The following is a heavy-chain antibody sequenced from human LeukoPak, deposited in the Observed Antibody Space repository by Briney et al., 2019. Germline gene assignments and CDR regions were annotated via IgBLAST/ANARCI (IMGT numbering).Heavy chain of an antibody. Sequence: GGSLRLSCAASGFTFSSYAMSWVRQAPGKGLEWVSAISGSGGSTYYADSVKGRFTISRDNSKNTLYLQMNSLRAEDTAVYYCAKTYSDFWSGYYTVDYYMDVWGKGSAVTVSS. CDR3: AKTYSDFWSGYYTVDYYMDV. V-gene: IGHV3-23*01. J-gene: IGHJ6*03. CDR2: ISGSGGST. CDR1: GFTFSSYA. D-gene: IGHD3-3*01.